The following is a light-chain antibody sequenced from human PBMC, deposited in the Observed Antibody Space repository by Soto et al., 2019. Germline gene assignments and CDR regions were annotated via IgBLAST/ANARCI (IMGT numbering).Light chain of an antibody. CDR1: QSIYNW. J-gene: IGKJ1*01. CDR2: KAS. CDR3: QQYYSYSRT. V-gene: IGKV1-5*03. Sequence: DTQMTQSPSTLSASVGDRVTITCRASQSIYNWLAWYQQKPGKAPSLLIHKASSLESGVPSRFSGSGSGTEFTLTISSLQPDDFATYYCQQYYSYSRTFGQGTKVDIK.